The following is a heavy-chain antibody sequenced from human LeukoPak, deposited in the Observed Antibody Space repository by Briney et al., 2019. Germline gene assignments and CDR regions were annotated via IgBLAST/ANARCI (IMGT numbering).Heavy chain of an antibody. D-gene: IGHD6-13*01. CDR1: GYTFTGYY. V-gene: IGHV1-2*02. J-gene: IGHJ4*02. CDR3: ARRGIAAAGLTYFDY. Sequence: GASVKVSCKASGYTFTGYYMHWVRQAPGQGLEWMGWINPNSGGTNYAQKFQGRVTMTRDTSISTAYMELSRLRSDDTAVYYCARRGIAAAGLTYFDYLGQGTLVTVSS. CDR2: INPNSGGT.